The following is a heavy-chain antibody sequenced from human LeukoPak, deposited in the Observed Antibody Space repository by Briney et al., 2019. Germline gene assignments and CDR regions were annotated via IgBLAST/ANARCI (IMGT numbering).Heavy chain of an antibody. D-gene: IGHD4-23*01. CDR3: ARDRRTVELDY. J-gene: IGHJ4*02. CDR2: INTNTGNP. CDR1: GYTFTPYS. Sequence: ASVKVSCKASGYTFTPYSINWVRQAPGQGLEWMGWINTNTGNPTYAQGFTGRFVFSLDTSVSTAYLQISSLKAEDTAVYYCARDRRTVELDYWGQGTLVTVSS. V-gene: IGHV7-4-1*02.